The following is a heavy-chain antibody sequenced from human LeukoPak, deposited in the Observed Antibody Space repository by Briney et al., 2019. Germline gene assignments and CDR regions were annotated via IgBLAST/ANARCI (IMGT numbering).Heavy chain of an antibody. CDR3: ARGVYYYGSGSYYY. J-gene: IGHJ4*02. V-gene: IGHV4-34*01. CDR2: ISHSGST. D-gene: IGHD3-10*01. Sequence: SETLSLTCAVYGGSFSGYYWSWIRQPPGKGLEWIGEISHSGSTNYNPSLKSRVTISVDTSKNQFSLKLSSVTAADTAAYYCARGVYYYGSGSYYYWGQGTLVTVSS. CDR1: GGSFSGYY.